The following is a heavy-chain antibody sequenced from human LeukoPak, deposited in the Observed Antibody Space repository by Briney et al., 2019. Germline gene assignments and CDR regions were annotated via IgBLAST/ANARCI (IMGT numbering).Heavy chain of an antibody. Sequence: PSETLSLTCAVYGGSFSGYYWSWIRQPPGKGLEWIGEINHSGSTNYNPSLKSRVTISVDTSKNQFSLKLSSVTAADTAVYYCARDGYSYDTYMDVWGKGTTVTISS. CDR3: ARDGYSYDTYMDV. CDR2: INHSGST. D-gene: IGHD5-18*01. V-gene: IGHV4-34*01. CDR1: GGSFSGYY. J-gene: IGHJ6*03.